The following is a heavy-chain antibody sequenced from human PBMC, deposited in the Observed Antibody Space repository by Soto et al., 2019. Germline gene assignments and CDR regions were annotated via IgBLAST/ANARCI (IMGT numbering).Heavy chain of an antibody. CDR2: ISGSGGST. D-gene: IGHD3-3*01. J-gene: IGHJ4*02. CDR1: GFTFSSYA. V-gene: IGHV3-23*01. CDR3: AKGRSLGMGYYDFWSGYEGLDY. Sequence: EVQLLESGGGLVQPGGSLRLSCAASGFTFSSYAMSWVRQAPGKGLEWVSAISGSGGSTYYADSVKGRFTISRDNSKNTLYLQMNSLRAEDTAVYYCAKGRSLGMGYYDFWSGYEGLDYWGQGTLVTVSS.